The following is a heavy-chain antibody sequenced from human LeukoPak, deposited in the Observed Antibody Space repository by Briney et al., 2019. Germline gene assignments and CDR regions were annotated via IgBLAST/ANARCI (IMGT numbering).Heavy chain of an antibody. CDR1: GFTFDDYG. CDR2: IKWNGGST. D-gene: IGHD3-22*01. V-gene: IGHV3-20*01. Sequence: GGSLRLSCAASGFTFDDYGMSWVRQAPGKGLEWVSGIKWNGGSTSYADSVKDRFTISRDNAKNSLYLQMNSLRAEDTALYHCARTSRYYDSSGYSPCYFDYWGQGTLVTVPS. J-gene: IGHJ4*02. CDR3: ARTSRYYDSSGYSPCYFDY.